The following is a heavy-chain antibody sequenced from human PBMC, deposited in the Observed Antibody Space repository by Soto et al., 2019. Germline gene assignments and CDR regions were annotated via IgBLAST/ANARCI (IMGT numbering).Heavy chain of an antibody. V-gene: IGHV3-73*01. J-gene: IGHJ4*02. CDR1: GFTFSGSA. D-gene: IGHD2-2*01. CDR2: IRSKANSYAT. CDR3: TRPVYCSSTSCYFAY. Sequence: EVQLVESGGGLVQPGGSLKLSCVASGFTFSGSAMHWVRQASGKGLEWVGRIRSKANSYATAYAASVKGRFTISRDDSKNTAYLQMNSLKTEDTAVYYCTRPVYCSSTSCYFAYWGQGTLVTVSS.